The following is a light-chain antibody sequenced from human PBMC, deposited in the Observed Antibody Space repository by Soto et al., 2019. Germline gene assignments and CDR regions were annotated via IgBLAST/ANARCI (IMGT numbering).Light chain of an antibody. CDR2: GAS. V-gene: IGKV3-20*01. CDR3: QQYGSSPGT. Sequence: EIVLTQSPATLSVSPGERATLSCRASQSVSSSYLAWYQQKPGQAPRLLIYGASSRATGIPDRFSGSGSGTDFTLTISSLEPEDFAVYYCQQYGSSPGTFGQGTKVDIK. CDR1: QSVSSSY. J-gene: IGKJ1*01.